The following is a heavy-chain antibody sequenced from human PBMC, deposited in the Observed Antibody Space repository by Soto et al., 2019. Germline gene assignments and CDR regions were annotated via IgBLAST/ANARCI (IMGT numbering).Heavy chain of an antibody. CDR3: ARNWNHGWRAPYYYGMDV. V-gene: IGHV1-2*02. Sequence: ASVKVSCKASGYTFTGYYMHWVQQAPGQGLEWMGWINPNSGGTNYAQKFQGRVTMTRDTSISTAYMELSRLRSDDTAVYYCARNWNHGWRAPYYYGMDVWGQGXTVTVYS. D-gene: IGHD1-1*01. CDR2: INPNSGGT. CDR1: GYTFTGYY. J-gene: IGHJ6*02.